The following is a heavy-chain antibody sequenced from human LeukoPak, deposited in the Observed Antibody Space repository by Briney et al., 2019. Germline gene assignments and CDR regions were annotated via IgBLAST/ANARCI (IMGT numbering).Heavy chain of an antibody. CDR3: ARQGYSSGWVFDY. CDR1: GYSFTSSW. Sequence: GESLKISCKGSGYSFTSSWIGWVRQMPGKGLECMGIIYPGDSDTRYSPSFQGQVTISADKSISTAYLQWSSLKASDTAMYYCARQGYSSGWVFDYWGQGTLVTVSS. V-gene: IGHV5-51*01. J-gene: IGHJ4*02. CDR2: IYPGDSDT. D-gene: IGHD6-19*01.